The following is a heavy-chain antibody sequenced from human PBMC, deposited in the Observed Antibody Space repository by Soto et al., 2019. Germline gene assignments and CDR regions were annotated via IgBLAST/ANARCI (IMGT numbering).Heavy chain of an antibody. J-gene: IGHJ5*02. CDR2: TSYTGNT. CDR1: GGSIASYH. Sequence: SLTFIVSGGSIASYHWSWMRQVPGKGLDWIAYTSYTGNTNYNPSLQSPVTISMDTSKNQLSLKLTSMTAADTAVYYCARDMHPGLSHNFDLCGQGRLVAVSS. D-gene: IGHD1-1*01. CDR3: ARDMHPGLSHNFDL. V-gene: IGHV4-59*01.